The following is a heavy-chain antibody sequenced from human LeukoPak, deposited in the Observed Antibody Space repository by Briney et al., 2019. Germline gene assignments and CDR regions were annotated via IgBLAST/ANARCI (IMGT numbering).Heavy chain of an antibody. CDR1: GGTFSSYA. D-gene: IGHD3-16*01. Sequence: AASVKVSCKASGGTFSSYAISWVRQAPGQGLEWMGRIIPILGIANYAQKFQGRVTITADKSTSTAYMELSSLRSEDTAVYYCATSEDSLYVSFDYWGQGTLVTVSS. CDR3: ATSEDSLYVSFDY. V-gene: IGHV1-69*04. J-gene: IGHJ4*02. CDR2: IIPILGIA.